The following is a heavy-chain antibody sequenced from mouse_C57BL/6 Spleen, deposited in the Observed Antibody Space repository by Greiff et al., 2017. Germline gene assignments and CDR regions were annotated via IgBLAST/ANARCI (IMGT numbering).Heavy chain of an antibody. D-gene: IGHD6-1*01. J-gene: IGHJ3*01. Sequence: VQLKQSGAELVRPGASVKLSCTASGFNFKDDYMHWVKQRPGQGLEWIGWIDPENGDTEYASKFQGKATITADTSSNTAYLQLSSLTAEDTAVYCCTFLAVAYWGQGTLVTVSA. CDR3: TFLAVAY. V-gene: IGHV14-4*01. CDR1: GFNFKDDY. CDR2: IDPENGDT.